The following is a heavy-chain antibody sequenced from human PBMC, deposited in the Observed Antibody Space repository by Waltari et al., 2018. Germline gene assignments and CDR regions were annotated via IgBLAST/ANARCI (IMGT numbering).Heavy chain of an antibody. CDR3: AKVRSSGFDEVDY. J-gene: IGHJ4*02. CDR2: ISGSGGST. V-gene: IGHV3-23*01. D-gene: IGHD6-13*01. Sequence: AISGSGGSTYYADSVKGRFTISRDNSKNTLYLQMNSLRAEDTAVYYCAKVRSSGFDEVDYWGQGTLVTVSS.